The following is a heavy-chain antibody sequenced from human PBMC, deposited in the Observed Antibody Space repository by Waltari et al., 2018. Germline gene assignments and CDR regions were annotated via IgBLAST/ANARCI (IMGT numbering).Heavy chain of an antibody. CDR3: TTLRQWSFDY. J-gene: IGHJ4*02. Sequence: EVLLLESGAGLVKPGGSLRLSCAAARFTLHNAWMNLVRQGPGKGMEWVGRIKSKTDGGTIDCAAPVKGRFTLSRDDSKNTLFLQMNSLKSEDTAVYYCTTLRQWSFDYWGQGALVTVSS. V-gene: IGHV3-15*07. D-gene: IGHD6-19*01. CDR2: IKSKTDGGTI. CDR1: RFTLHNAW.